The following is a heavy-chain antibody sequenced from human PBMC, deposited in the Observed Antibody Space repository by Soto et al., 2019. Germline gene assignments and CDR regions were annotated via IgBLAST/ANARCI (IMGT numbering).Heavy chain of an antibody. CDR3: ARGRYGDY. CDR2: ISARNGDT. J-gene: IGHJ4*02. D-gene: IGHD1-1*01. Sequence: QVHLVQSGAEVKKPRASVKVSCKGSGYTFTSYGITWVRQAPGQGLEWMGWISARNGDTDYAQKLQGRVTVTRDTSTSTAYMELRSLRSDDTAVYYCARGRYGDYWGQGALVTVSS. CDR1: GYTFTSYG. V-gene: IGHV1-18*01.